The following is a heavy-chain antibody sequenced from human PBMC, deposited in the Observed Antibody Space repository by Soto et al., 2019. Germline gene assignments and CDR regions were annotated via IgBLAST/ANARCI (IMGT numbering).Heavy chain of an antibody. Sequence: QVQLQESGPGLVKPSETLSLTCTVSGGSISVYYWSWIRQPPGKGLEWIGYIYYSGSTNYNPSLKSRVTISVDTSKNQVSLKLSSVTAADTAVYYCARGGWRHIDYWGQGTLVTVSS. CDR1: GGSISVYY. D-gene: IGHD3-3*01. V-gene: IGHV4-59*08. CDR2: IYYSGST. CDR3: ARGGWRHIDY. J-gene: IGHJ4*02.